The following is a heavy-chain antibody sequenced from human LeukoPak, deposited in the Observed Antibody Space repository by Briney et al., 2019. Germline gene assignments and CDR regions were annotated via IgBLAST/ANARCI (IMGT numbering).Heavy chain of an antibody. J-gene: IGHJ4*02. V-gene: IGHV3-21*01. CDR1: GFTFSSYS. CDR2: ISSSSSYI. CDR3: ARLPSYGPGRDY. D-gene: IGHD5-18*01. Sequence: PGGSLRLSCAASGFTFSSYSMNWVRQAPGKGLEWVSSISSSSSYIYYADSVKGRFTISRDNAKNSLYLQMNSLRAEDTAVYYCARLPSYGPGRDYWGQGTLVTVSS.